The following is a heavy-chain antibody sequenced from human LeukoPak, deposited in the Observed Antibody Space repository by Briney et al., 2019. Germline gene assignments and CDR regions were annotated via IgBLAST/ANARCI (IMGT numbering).Heavy chain of an antibody. D-gene: IGHD5-18*01. J-gene: IGHJ4*02. V-gene: IGHV4-59*08. Sequence: SETLSLTCTVSGGSISGYYWSWLRQPPGKGLEWIGYLYYSGSTTYNPSLKSRVTISLDTSKNQFSLKLSSVTAADTAVYYCARYSYGGFYFDYWGQGTLVTVSS. CDR3: ARYSYGGFYFDY. CDR2: LYYSGST. CDR1: GGSISGYY.